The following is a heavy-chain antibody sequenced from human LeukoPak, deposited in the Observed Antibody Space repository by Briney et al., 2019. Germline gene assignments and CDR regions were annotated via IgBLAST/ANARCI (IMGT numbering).Heavy chain of an antibody. CDR2: INPSGGST. CDR1: GYTFTSYY. Sequence: ASVKVSCKASGYTFTSYYMHWGRQGPGQRVERMGIINPSGGSTSSAQKFQGTVTMTRDTSTSTLYMELSSLRSEDTAVYYCASDILTGYPLGDYWGQGTLVTVSS. D-gene: IGHD3-9*01. CDR3: ASDILTGYPLGDY. V-gene: IGHV1-46*01. J-gene: IGHJ4*02.